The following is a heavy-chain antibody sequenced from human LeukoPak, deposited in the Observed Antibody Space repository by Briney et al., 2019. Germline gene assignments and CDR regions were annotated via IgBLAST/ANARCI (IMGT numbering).Heavy chain of an antibody. CDR3: ARDPKDESSGYYYFDY. J-gene: IGHJ4*02. V-gene: IGHV1-46*01. D-gene: IGHD3-22*01. Sequence: ASVKVSCKASGYTFTSKYMHWVRQAPGQGLEWMGVINPRGGSTSFSQKFQDRVTMTRDMSTSTVYMEPSSLRSEDTAVYYCARDPKDESSGYYYFDYWGQGTLVTVSS. CDR1: GYTFTSKY. CDR2: INPRGGST.